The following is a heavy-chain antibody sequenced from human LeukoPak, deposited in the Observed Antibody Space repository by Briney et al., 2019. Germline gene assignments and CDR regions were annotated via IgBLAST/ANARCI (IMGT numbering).Heavy chain of an antibody. J-gene: IGHJ4*02. CDR2: ISYDGSNK. D-gene: IGHD3-10*01. CDR3: ARDLAKYYYGSGSPFDY. V-gene: IGHV3-30*04. CDR1: GFTFSSYA. Sequence: GGSLRLSCAASGFTFSSYAMHWVRQAPGKGLERVAFISYDGSNKYYADSVKGRFTISRDNSKNTLYLQMNSLRAEDTAVYYCARDLAKYYYGSGSPFDYWGQGTLVTVSS.